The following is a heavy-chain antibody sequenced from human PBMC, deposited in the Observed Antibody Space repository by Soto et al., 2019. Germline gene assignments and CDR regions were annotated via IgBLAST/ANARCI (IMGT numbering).Heavy chain of an antibody. J-gene: IGHJ4*02. V-gene: IGHV1-69*01. CDR1: GGTFSSYA. Sequence: QVQLVQSGAEVKKPGSSGKVSCKASGGTFSSYAISWVRQAPGQGLEWMGGIIPLFGTANYAQKFQGRVTMTADGSTSPAYMELSSLRSEDTAVYYCARGRGQQLVLYFDYWGQGTLVTVSS. CDR2: IIPLFGTA. D-gene: IGHD6-13*01. CDR3: ARGRGQQLVLYFDY.